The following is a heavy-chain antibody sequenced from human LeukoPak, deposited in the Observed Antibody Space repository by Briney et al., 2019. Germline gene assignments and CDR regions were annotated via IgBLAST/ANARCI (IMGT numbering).Heavy chain of an antibody. CDR3: ARDTSSSYDSSGYPLDY. J-gene: IGHJ4*02. V-gene: IGHV1-69*13. D-gene: IGHD3-22*01. Sequence: PEPSVKVSCKASGYTFTGYYIHWVRHAPGQGLEWMGGIIPIFGTANYAQTFQGRVTITADESTSTAYMELSSLRSEDTAVYYCARDTSSSYDSSGYPLDYWGQGTLVTVSS. CDR1: GYTFTGYY. CDR2: IIPIFGTA.